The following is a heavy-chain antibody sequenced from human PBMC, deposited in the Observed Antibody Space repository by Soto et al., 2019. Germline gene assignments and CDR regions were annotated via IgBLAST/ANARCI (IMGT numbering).Heavy chain of an antibody. CDR1: GGSVSSGSYY. CDR2: IYYSGST. CDR3: AVVMVRGVMDV. D-gene: IGHD3-10*01. J-gene: IGHJ6*02. V-gene: IGHV4-61*01. Sequence: SETLSLTCTVSGGSVSSGSYYWSWIRQPPGKGLEWIGYIYYSGSTNYNPSLKSRVTISVDTSKNQFSLKLSSVTAADTAVYYCAVVMVRGVMDVWGQGTTVTVSS.